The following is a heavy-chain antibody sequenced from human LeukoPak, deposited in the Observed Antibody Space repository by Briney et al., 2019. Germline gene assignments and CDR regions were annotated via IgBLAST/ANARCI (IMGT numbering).Heavy chain of an antibody. CDR3: ARRGSSWKTNWFDP. CDR1: GGSISRSSYY. V-gene: IGHV4-39*01. Sequence: PSETLSLTCTVSGGSISRSSYYWGWIRQPPGKGLEWIGSIYYSGSTYYNPSLKSRVTISVDTSKNQFSLKLSSVTAADTAVYYCARRGSSWKTNWFDPWGQGTLVTVSS. J-gene: IGHJ5*02. D-gene: IGHD6-13*01. CDR2: IYYSGST.